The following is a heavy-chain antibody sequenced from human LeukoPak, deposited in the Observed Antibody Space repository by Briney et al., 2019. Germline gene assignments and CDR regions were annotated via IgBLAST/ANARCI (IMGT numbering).Heavy chain of an antibody. J-gene: IGHJ4*02. CDR3: AKAVTAYSSSWHPTGDY. D-gene: IGHD6-13*01. V-gene: IGHV3-23*01. Sequence: GGSLRLSCAASGFTFSSYTISWGRQAPRGRLESVSDISGSGGSTYYAHSVKGRFTISRDNSKNTLYLQMNSLRAEDTAVYYCAKAVTAYSSSWHPTGDYWGQGTLVTVSS. CDR2: ISGSGGST. CDR1: GFTFSSYT.